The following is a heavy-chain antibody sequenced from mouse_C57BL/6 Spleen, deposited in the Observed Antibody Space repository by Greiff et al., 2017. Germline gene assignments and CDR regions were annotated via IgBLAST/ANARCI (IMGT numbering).Heavy chain of an antibody. V-gene: IGHV5-4*01. CDR3: ARDDGDYDPYYFDY. CDR1: GFTFSSYA. CDR2: ISDGGSYT. Sequence: EVKLVESGGGLVKPGGSLKLSCAASGFTFSSYAMSWVRQTPEKRLEWVATISDGGSYTYYPDNVKGRFTISRDNAKNNLYLQMSHLKSEDTAMYYCARDDGDYDPYYFDYWGQGTTLTVSS. J-gene: IGHJ2*01. D-gene: IGHD2-4*01.